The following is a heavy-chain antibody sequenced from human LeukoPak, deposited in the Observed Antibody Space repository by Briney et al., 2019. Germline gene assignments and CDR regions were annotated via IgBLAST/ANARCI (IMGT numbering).Heavy chain of an antibody. D-gene: IGHD2-8*01. CDR2: INLSGVIT. CDR3: ARDYVDDIPMIKDY. V-gene: IGHV1-46*01. Sequence: ASVKVSCKASGYTFTSYHMHWVRQAPGQGLEWMGLINLSGVITTYEQRFQGRVTLTRDTFTSKVYMELSSLRSEDTAVYYCARDYVDDIPMIKDYWGQGTLVTVSS. CDR1: GYTFTSYH. J-gene: IGHJ4*02.